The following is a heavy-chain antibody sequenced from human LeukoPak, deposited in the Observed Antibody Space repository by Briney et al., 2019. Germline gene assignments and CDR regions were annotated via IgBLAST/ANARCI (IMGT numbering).Heavy chain of an antibody. CDR1: GGSISSSSYY. Sequence: SETLSLTCTVSGGSISSSSYYWGWIRQPPGKGLEWIGSIYYSGSTYYNPSLKSRVTISVDTSKNQFSLKLSSVTAADTAVYYCARDLYLPRGAFDIWGQGTMVTVSS. J-gene: IGHJ3*02. CDR3: ARDLYLPRGAFDI. D-gene: IGHD3-10*01. V-gene: IGHV4-39*07. CDR2: IYYSGST.